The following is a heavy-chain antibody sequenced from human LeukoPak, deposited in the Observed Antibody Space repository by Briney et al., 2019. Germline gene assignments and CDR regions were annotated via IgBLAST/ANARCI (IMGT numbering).Heavy chain of an antibody. CDR2: IYYSGST. V-gene: IGHV4-59*08. Sequence: SETLSLTCTVSGGSISSYYWSWIRQPPGKGLEWIEYIYYSGSTNYNPSLKSRVTISVDTSKNQFSLKLSSVTAADTAVYYCARLHLPDAFDIWGQGTMVTVSS. CDR1: GGSISSYY. J-gene: IGHJ3*02. CDR3: ARLHLPDAFDI.